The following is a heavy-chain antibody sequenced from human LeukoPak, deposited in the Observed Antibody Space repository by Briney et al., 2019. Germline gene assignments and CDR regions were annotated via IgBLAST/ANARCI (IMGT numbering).Heavy chain of an antibody. CDR2: FDPEDGET. CDR1: GYTLTELS. V-gene: IGHV1-24*01. D-gene: IGHD5-12*01. Sequence: GASVKVSCKVSGYTLTELSMHWVRQAPGKGLEWMGGFDPEDGETIYAQKFQGRATMTEDTSTDTAYMELSSLRSEDTAVYYCATPVARNYYFGYWGQGTLVTVSS. J-gene: IGHJ4*02. CDR3: ATPVARNYYFGY.